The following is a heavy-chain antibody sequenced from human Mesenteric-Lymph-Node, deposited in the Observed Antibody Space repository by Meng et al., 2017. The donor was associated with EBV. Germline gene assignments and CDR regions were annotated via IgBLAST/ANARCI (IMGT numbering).Heavy chain of an antibody. CDR2: ISPYNGNT. V-gene: IGHV1-18*01. CDR3: GRVYCSSTTCYFSKIDP. J-gene: IGHJ5*02. Sequence: LVEPGAEVKKPGASVKVSCQASGYSFNSHGITWVRQAPGQGLEWMGWISPYNGNTNYTHNLQDRVTMTIDTSTNTAYMGLRSLTSDDTAVYYCGRVYCSSTTCYFSKIDPWGQGTLVTVSS. D-gene: IGHD2-2*01. CDR1: GYSFNSHG.